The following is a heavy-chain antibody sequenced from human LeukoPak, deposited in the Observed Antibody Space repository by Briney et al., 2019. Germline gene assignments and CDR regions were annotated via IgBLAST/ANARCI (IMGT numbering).Heavy chain of an antibody. CDR2: IYPGDSDT. Sequence: GESLKISCKGSGCNFPTYWIGWVRQMPGKGLEWMGIIYPGDSDTRYSPSFQGQVTISADKSISTAYLQWSTLKASDTAMYYCARRSGSYWHFDYWGQGTLVTVSS. CDR3: ARRSGSYWHFDY. J-gene: IGHJ4*02. V-gene: IGHV5-51*01. CDR1: GCNFPTYW. D-gene: IGHD1-26*01.